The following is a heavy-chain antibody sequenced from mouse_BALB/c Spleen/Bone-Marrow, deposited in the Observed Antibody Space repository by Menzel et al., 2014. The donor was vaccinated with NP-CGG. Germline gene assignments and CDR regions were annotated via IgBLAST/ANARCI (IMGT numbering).Heavy chain of an antibody. V-gene: IGHV1S81*02. CDR2: INPSNGGT. CDR1: GYTFTSYY. Sequence: VQLQQSGAELVKPGASVKLSCKASGYTFTSYYMYWVKQRPGQGLEWIGEINPSNGGTNFNEKFKSKATLTVDKSSSTAYMQLSSLTSEDSAVYYCTRSDGYYVPHWYFDVWGAGITVTVSS. D-gene: IGHD2-3*01. CDR3: TRSDGYYVPHWYFDV. J-gene: IGHJ1*01.